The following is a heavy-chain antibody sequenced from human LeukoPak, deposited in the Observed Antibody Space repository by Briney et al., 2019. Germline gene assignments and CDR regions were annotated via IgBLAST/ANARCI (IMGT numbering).Heavy chain of an antibody. CDR2: IYSGGST. D-gene: IGHD2-2*01. CDR3: ARDLVQRLTFTFDI. Sequence: GGSLRLSCAASGFTVSSNYMSWVRQAPGKGLEWVSVIYSGGSTYYADSVKGRFTISRDNSKNTLYLQMNSLRAEDTAVYYCARDLVQRLTFTFDIWGQGTMVTVS. J-gene: IGHJ3*02. V-gene: IGHV3-53*01. CDR1: GFTVSSNY.